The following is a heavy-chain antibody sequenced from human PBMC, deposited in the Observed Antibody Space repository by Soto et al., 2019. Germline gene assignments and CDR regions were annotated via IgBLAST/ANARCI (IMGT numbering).Heavy chain of an antibody. V-gene: IGHV1-18*01. D-gene: IGHD6-6*01. CDR3: ASRGIAARPSYYYYGMDV. CDR2: ISAYNGNT. Sequence: QVQLVQSGAEVKKPGASVKVSCKASGYTFTSYGISWVRQAPGQGLEWMGWISAYNGNTNYAQKLQGRVTMTTDTSPSTAYMELRSLRSGDTAVYYCASRGIAARPSYYYYGMDVWGQGTTVTVSS. CDR1: GYTFTSYG. J-gene: IGHJ6*02.